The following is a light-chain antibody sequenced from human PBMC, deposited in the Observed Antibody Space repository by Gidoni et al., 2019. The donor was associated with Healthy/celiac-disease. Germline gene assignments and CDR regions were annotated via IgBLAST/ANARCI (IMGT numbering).Light chain of an antibody. J-gene: IGKJ1*01. Sequence: IQMTQSPSTLSASVVDRVTLTCRASQSISSWLAWYQQKPGKAPKLLIYKASSLESGVPSRFSGSGSGTEFTLTISSLQPDDFATYYCQQYNSQWTFXXXTKVEIK. CDR1: QSISSW. CDR2: KAS. V-gene: IGKV1-5*03. CDR3: QQYNSQWT.